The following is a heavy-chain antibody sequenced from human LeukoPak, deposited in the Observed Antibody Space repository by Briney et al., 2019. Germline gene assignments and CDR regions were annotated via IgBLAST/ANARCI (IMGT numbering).Heavy chain of an antibody. CDR3: ARDVGEVTGTHFDF. Sequence: PSETLSLTCTVSGGFINSHYWSWIRQPPGKGLEWIGYIYYSGSTNYNLSLKSRVTISLDRSENQFSLNLSSVTPADTALYYCARDVGEVTGTHFDFWGQGTLVTVSS. CDR1: GGFINSHY. V-gene: IGHV4-59*11. CDR2: IYYSGST. J-gene: IGHJ4*02. D-gene: IGHD6-19*01.